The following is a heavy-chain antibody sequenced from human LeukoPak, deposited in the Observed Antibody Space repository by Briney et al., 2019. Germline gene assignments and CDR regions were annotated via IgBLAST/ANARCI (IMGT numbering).Heavy chain of an antibody. D-gene: IGHD2-2*01. J-gene: IGHJ6*03. CDR1: GFTFTNAR. Sequence: GGSLRLSCAASGFTFTNARMSWVRQAPGKGLEWVGLIKSKTDGWTTDYAAPMKGRFTISRDDSKSIAYLQMNSLKTEDTAVYYCTRDPRLTRDFYYYYYMNVWGKGTTVTVSS. V-gene: IGHV3-15*01. CDR3: TRDPRLTRDFYYYYYMNV. CDR2: IKSKTDGWTT.